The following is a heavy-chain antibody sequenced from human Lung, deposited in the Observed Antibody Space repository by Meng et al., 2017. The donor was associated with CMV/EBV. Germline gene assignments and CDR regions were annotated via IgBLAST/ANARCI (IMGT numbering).Heavy chain of an antibody. J-gene: IGHJ4*02. Sequence: LDLQESGPGPVKPSHTLSLTCTVSGDSISSGEYCWSWVREPPWKGLECIGYMDYRGRTLYNPSIKSRVTISVDTSKNQFSLKLSSVTAADTAVYFCARGELLWDYWGQGTLVTVSS. D-gene: IGHD2-2*01. CDR2: MDYRGRT. CDR1: GDSISSGEYC. V-gene: IGHV4-30-4*01. CDR3: ARGELLWDY.